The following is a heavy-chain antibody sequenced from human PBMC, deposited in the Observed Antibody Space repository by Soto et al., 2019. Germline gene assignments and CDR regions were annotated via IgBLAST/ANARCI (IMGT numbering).Heavy chain of an antibody. J-gene: IGHJ4*02. CDR2: IIPIFGTA. CDR3: ARDQYDYVWGSYRHFDY. CDR1: GGTFSSYA. D-gene: IGHD3-16*02. Sequence: QVQLVQSGAEVKKPGSSVKVSCKASGGTFSSYAISWVRQAPGQGLEWMGGIIPIFGTANYAQKFQGRVTITADESTCTAYMELSSLRSEDTDVYYCARDQYDYVWGSYRHFDYWGQGTLVTVSS. V-gene: IGHV1-69*01.